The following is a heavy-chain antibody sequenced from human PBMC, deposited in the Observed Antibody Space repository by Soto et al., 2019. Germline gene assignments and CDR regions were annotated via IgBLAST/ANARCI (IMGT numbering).Heavy chain of an antibody. CDR1: GFTFNSYA. CDR3: AKVIAVAAQTGDY. V-gene: IGHV3-23*01. J-gene: IGHJ4*02. CDR2: ISGSGGDT. Sequence: GGSLRLSCAATGFTFNSYAMSWVRQAPGKGLEWVSSISGSGGDTHYADSVKGRFTISRDNSKNTLYLQMNSLRAGDTAVYYCAKVIAVAAQTGDYWGQGTLVTVSS. D-gene: IGHD6-19*01.